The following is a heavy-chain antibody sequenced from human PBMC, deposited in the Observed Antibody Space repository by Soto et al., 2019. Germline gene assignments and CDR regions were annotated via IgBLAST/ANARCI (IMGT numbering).Heavy chain of an antibody. J-gene: IGHJ4*02. V-gene: IGHV3-23*01. CDR1: GFTFSSYA. Sequence: AGGSLRLSRAASGFTFSSYAMSWVRQAPGKGLEWVSAISGSGGSTYYADSVKGRFTISRDNSKNTLYLQMNSLRAEDTAVYYCAKDGVTDYGDYYFDYWGQGTLVTVSS. CDR3: AKDGVTDYGDYYFDY. D-gene: IGHD4-17*01. CDR2: ISGSGGST.